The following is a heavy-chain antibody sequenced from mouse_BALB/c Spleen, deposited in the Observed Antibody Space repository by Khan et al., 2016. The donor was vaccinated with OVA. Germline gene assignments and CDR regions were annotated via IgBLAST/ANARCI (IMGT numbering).Heavy chain of an antibody. Sequence: EVQLLETGGGLVQPGGSRGLSCEGSGFTFSGFWMSWVRQTPGKTLEWIGDINSDGSAINYAPSIKDRFTIFRDNDKSTLYLQMSNVRSEDTATYFCMGYDGYYWYFDVWGAGTTVTVSS. CDR3: MGYDGYYWYFDV. D-gene: IGHD2-3*01. V-gene: IGHV11-2*02. CDR1: GFTFSGFW. CDR2: INSDGSAI. J-gene: IGHJ1*01.